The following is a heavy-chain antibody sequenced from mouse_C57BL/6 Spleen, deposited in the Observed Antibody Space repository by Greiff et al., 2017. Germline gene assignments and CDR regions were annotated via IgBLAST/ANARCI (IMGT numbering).Heavy chain of an antibody. V-gene: IGHV1-15*01. D-gene: IGHD2-14*01. Sequence: QVQLQQSGAELVRPGASVTLSCKASGYTFTDYEMHWVKQTPVHGLEWIGAIDPETGGTAYNQKFKGKAILTADKSSSTAYMELRSLTSEDSAVYYCTRWGGYGDYWGQGTTLTVSS. CDR2: IDPETGGT. J-gene: IGHJ2*01. CDR3: TRWGGYGDY. CDR1: GYTFTDYE.